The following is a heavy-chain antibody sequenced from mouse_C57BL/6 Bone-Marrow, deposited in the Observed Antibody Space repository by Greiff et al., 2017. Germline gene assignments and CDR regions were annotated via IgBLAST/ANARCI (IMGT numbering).Heavy chain of an antibody. J-gene: IGHJ3*01. D-gene: IGHD1-1*01. CDR2: ISNLAYSI. Sequence: EVKVVESGGGLVQPGGSLKLSCAASGFTFSDYGMAWVRQAPRKGPEWVAFISNLAYSIYYADTVTGRFTISRENAKNTLYLEMSSLRSEDTAMYYCARPYYYDSNWFAYWGQGALVTVSA. V-gene: IGHV5-15*01. CDR1: GFTFSDYG. CDR3: ARPYYYDSNWFAY.